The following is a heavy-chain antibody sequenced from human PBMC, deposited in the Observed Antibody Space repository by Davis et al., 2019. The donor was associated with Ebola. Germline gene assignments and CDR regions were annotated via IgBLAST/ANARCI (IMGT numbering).Heavy chain of an antibody. D-gene: IGHD3-9*01. Sequence: AASVKVSCKASGYTFTTYDIHWVRQATGQGLEWMGWMNPNSENTGYAQKFQGRVTMTRSTPISTAYMELSSLRSEDRAVYYCARGGYFDWLTRWHYYGMDVWGQGTTVTVSS. CDR2: MNPNSENT. V-gene: IGHV1-8*01. CDR3: ARGGYFDWLTRWHYYGMDV. CDR1: GYTFTTYD. J-gene: IGHJ6*02.